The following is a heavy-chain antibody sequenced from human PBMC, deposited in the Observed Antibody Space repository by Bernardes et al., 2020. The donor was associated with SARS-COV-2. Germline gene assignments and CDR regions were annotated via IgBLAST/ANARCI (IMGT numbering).Heavy chain of an antibody. J-gene: IGHJ4*02. Sequence: GSLRLSCAASGFTFSSYAMSWVRQAPGKGLEWVSAISGSGGSTYYADSVKGRFTISRDNSKNTLYLQMNSLRAEDTAVYYCAKDGSNYDYFDYWGQGTLVTVSS. CDR3: AKDGSNYDYFDY. D-gene: IGHD4-4*01. CDR2: ISGSGGST. V-gene: IGHV3-23*01. CDR1: GFTFSSYA.